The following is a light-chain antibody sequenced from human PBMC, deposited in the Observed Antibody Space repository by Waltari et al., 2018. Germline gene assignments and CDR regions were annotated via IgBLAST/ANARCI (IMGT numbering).Light chain of an antibody. CDR1: QSLSIY. CDR3: QHYVSLPVT. J-gene: IGKJ1*01. Sequence: EIVLTQSPGTLSLSPGERATLSCRASQSLSIYLAWYQQKPGRAPRLLIYHASSRATGVPDRFSGSGSGTHFSLTISRLEPEDFAVYYCQHYVSLPVTFGQGTKVEIK. CDR2: HAS. V-gene: IGKV3-20*01.